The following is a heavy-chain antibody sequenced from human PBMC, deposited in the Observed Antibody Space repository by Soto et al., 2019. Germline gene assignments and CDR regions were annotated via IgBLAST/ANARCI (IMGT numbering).Heavy chain of an antibody. CDR1: GGSISSADYY. V-gene: IGHV4-30-4*01. D-gene: IGHD5-12*01. Sequence: SETLSVTCTVSGGSISSADYYWSWVRHPPGKGLEWIGYIYYSGSTFFNPSLKSRVTISKDTSRNQFSLRLNSVTAADTAVYYCARAIVVTIGGMDVWGQGTTVTVSS. CDR2: IYYSGST. CDR3: ARAIVVTIGGMDV. J-gene: IGHJ6*02.